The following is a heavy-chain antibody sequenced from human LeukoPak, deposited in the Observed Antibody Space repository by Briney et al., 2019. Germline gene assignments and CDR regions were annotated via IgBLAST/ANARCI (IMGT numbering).Heavy chain of an antibody. CDR1: GYTFTSYH. D-gene: IGHD1-1*01. Sequence: ASVKVSCKASGYTFTSYHLHWVRQAPGQGLEWMGIIYSSGDVRGHAQNFQGRVTMTRDTSTSTIYSELSSLESEDTAVYYCARETPDAYNFDYWGQGTLVTVSS. CDR2: IYSSGDVR. J-gene: IGHJ4*02. V-gene: IGHV1-46*01. CDR3: ARETPDAYNFDY.